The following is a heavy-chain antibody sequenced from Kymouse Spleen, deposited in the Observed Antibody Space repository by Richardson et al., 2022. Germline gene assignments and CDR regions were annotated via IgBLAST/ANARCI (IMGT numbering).Heavy chain of an antibody. CDR3: ARDEGLWFGEFRTTTVWTS. D-gene: IGHD3-10*01. V-gene: IGHV4-31*03. Sequence: QVQLQESGPGLVKPSQTLSLTCTVSGGSISSGGYYWSWIRQHPGKGLEWIGYIYYSGSTYYNPSLKSRVTISVDTSKNQFSLKLSSVTAADTAVYYCARDEGLWFGEFRTTTVWTSGAKGPRSPSPQ. CDR1: GGSISSGGYY. CDR2: IYYSGST. J-gene: IGHJ6*02.